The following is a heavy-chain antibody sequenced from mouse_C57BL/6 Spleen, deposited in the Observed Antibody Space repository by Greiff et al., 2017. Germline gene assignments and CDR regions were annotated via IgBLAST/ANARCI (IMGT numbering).Heavy chain of an antibody. D-gene: IGHD1-1*01. V-gene: IGHV1-4*01. CDR1: GYTFTSYT. J-gene: IGHJ2*01. Sequence: QVQLQQSGAELARPGASVKMSCKASGYTFTSYTMHWVKQRPGQGLEWIGYINPSSGYTKYNQKFKDKATLTADKSSSTAYMQLSSLTSEDSAVYYCAREDGSSYVFDYWGQGTTLTVSS. CDR2: INPSSGYT. CDR3: AREDGSSYVFDY.